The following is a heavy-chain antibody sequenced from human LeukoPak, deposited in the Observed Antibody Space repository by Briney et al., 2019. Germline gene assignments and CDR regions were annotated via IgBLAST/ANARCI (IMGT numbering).Heavy chain of an antibody. CDR2: ISGRDGST. D-gene: IGHD2-15*01. J-gene: IGHJ4*02. CDR3: ARVASDGNCYQSDY. Sequence: GGSLRLSCVASGSTFNTFALNWVRQAPGKGLEWVSTISGRDGSTYYADSVKGRFTISRDNSKNTVYLQMNSLRVEDTAVYYCARVASDGNCYQSDYWGQGTLVTVSS. V-gene: IGHV3-23*01. CDR1: GSTFNTFA.